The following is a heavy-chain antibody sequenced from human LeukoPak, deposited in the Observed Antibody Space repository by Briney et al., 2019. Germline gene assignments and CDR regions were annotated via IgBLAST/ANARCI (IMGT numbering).Heavy chain of an antibody. D-gene: IGHD2-2*01. CDR3: ASSPSVYSNDAFDI. J-gene: IGHJ3*02. CDR2: VDPEDGET. CDR1: GYTFTDYY. Sequence: GATVKISCKASGYTFTDYYMHWVQQAPGKGREWMGRVDPEDGETIYAEKFQGRVTITADTSTDTAYMELSSLRSEDTAVYYCASSPSVYSNDAFDIWGQGTMVTVSS. V-gene: IGHV1-69-2*01.